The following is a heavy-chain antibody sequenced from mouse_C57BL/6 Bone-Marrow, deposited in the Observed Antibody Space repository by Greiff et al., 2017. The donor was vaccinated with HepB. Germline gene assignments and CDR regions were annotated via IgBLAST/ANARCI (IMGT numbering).Heavy chain of an antibody. CDR2: IWRGGST. D-gene: IGHD2-5*01. J-gene: IGHJ4*01. CDR1: GFSLTSYG. CDR3: AKKGSNYGSMDY. V-gene: IGHV2-5*01. Sequence: QVQLQQSGPGLVQPSQSLSITCTVSGFSLTSYGIHWVRQSPGKGLEWLGVIWRGGSTDYNAAFMSRLSITKDNSKSQVFYKMNSLQADDTAIYYCAKKGSNYGSMDYWGQGTSVTVSS.